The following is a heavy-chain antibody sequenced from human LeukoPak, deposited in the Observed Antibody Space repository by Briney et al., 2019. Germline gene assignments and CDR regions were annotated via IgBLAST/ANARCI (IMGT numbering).Heavy chain of an antibody. CDR1: GGSISSSNYY. CDR2: IYYSGST. J-gene: IGHJ4*02. Sequence: SETLSLTCTVSGGSISSSNYYWGWIRQPPGKGLEWIGNIYYSGSTYYKPSLKTRVTISVDTSKNQFSLKLTSVTAADTAVYYCARHASVDGNWPRTLDSCGQGSLVTVS. D-gene: IGHD6-19*01. V-gene: IGHV4-39*01. CDR3: ARHASVDGNWPRTLDS.